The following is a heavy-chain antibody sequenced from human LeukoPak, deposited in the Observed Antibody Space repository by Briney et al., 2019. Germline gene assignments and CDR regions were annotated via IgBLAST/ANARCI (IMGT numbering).Heavy chain of an antibody. CDR3: AKDLLDSSSPQGVDY. V-gene: IGHV3-30*02. CDR1: GFTFSSYG. CDR2: IRYDGSNK. Sequence: GGSLRLSCAASGFTFSSYGMHWVRQAPGKGLEWVAFIRYDGSNKYYADSVKGRFTISRDNSKNTLYLQMDSLRAEDTAVYYCAKDLLDSSSPQGVDYWGQGTLVTVSS. D-gene: IGHD6-6*01. J-gene: IGHJ4*02.